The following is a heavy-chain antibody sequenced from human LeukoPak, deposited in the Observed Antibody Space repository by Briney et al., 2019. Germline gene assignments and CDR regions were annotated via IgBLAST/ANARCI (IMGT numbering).Heavy chain of an antibody. V-gene: IGHV4-39*01. CDR2: IYYSGTT. CDR3: ARMVSYRNSVANCDY. CDR1: GGSISSSFYY. Sequence: SETLSLTCTVSGGSISSSFYYWGWIRQPPGKGLEWIGSIYYSGTTYSNPSLKSRVTISVDTSKNQFSLKLSSVSAADTAVYYCARMVSYRNSVANCDYWGQGTLVTVSS. J-gene: IGHJ4*02. D-gene: IGHD5/OR15-5a*01.